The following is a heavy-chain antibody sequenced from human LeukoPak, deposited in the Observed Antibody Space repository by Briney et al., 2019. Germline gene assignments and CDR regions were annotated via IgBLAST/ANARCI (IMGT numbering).Heavy chain of an antibody. CDR2: IKQDGSEK. Sequence: GGSLRLSCAASGFTFSSYWMSWVRQAPGKGLEWVANIKQDGSEKYYVVSVKGRFTISRDNAKNSLYLQMNSLRAEDTAVYYCARLSSSSWSPFDYWGQGTLVTVSS. J-gene: IGHJ4*02. D-gene: IGHD6-13*01. V-gene: IGHV3-7*01. CDR3: ARLSSSSWSPFDY. CDR1: GFTFSSYW.